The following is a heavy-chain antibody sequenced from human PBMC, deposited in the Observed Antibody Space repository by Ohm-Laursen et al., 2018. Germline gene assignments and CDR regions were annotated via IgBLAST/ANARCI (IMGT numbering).Heavy chain of an antibody. Sequence: SLRLSCTATGFTFSSYWMSWVRQAPGKGLEWISYISETGSHIYDADSMRGRFTVARDNAKNLLYLQLNSLRVEDTAVYYCARDSSRRARGGGMDVWGQGTMVTVSS. CDR3: ARDSSRRARGGGMDV. CDR1: GFTFSSYW. J-gene: IGHJ6*02. CDR2: ISETGSHI. V-gene: IGHV3-21*01. D-gene: IGHD6-6*01.